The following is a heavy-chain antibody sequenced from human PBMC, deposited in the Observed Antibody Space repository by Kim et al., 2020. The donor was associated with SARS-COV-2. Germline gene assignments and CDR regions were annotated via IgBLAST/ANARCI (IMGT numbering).Heavy chain of an antibody. CDR3: ARVYLAGTMRLYDAFDI. V-gene: IGHV4-31*03. Sequence: SETLSLTCTVSGGSISSGGYYWSWIRQHPGKGLEWIGYIYYSGSTYYNPSLKSRVTISVDTSKNQFSLKLSSVTAADTAVYYCARVYLAGTMRLYDAFDIWGQGTMVTVSS. J-gene: IGHJ3*02. CDR1: GGSISSGGYY. D-gene: IGHD1-1*01. CDR2: IYYSGST.